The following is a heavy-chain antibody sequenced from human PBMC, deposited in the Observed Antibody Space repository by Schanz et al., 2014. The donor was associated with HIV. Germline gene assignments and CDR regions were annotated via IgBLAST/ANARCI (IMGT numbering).Heavy chain of an antibody. D-gene: IGHD1-26*01. CDR1: GFTFSRYW. Sequence: EVQLLESGGGLVQPGGSLRLSCAASGFTFSRYWMTWVRQAPGKGLEWVANIKEDGSEKYHADSVKGRFTISRDNAKNSLFLQMESLRAEDTAVYYCANQRYSGTYRPFDYWGRGTLVTVSS. CDR3: ANQRYSGTYRPFDY. J-gene: IGHJ4*02. CDR2: IKEDGSEK. V-gene: IGHV3-7*03.